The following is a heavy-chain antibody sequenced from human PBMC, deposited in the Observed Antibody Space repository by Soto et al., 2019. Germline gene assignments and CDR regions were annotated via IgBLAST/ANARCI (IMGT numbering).Heavy chain of an antibody. D-gene: IGHD3-3*02. Sequence: EVQLVESGGGLVQPGGSLRLSCAASGFTFSSYSMNWVRQAPGKGLEWVSYISSSSSTIYYADSVKGRFTISRDNAKNSLYLQMNSQRDEDTAVYYCARALGHYFDYWGQGTLVTVSS. CDR2: ISSSSSTI. CDR1: GFTFSSYS. J-gene: IGHJ4*02. V-gene: IGHV3-48*02. CDR3: ARALGHYFDY.